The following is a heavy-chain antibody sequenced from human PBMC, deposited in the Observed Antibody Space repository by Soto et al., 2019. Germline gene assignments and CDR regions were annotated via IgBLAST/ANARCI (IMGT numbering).Heavy chain of an antibody. CDR3: ARDPSSSWYRPNWFDP. Sequence: QVQLVQSRAEVKKPGASVKVSCKASGYTFTGYYMHWVRQAPGQGLEWMGWINPNSGGTNYAQKFQGRVTMTRDTSIGTAYMELSRLRSDDTAVYYCARDPSSSWYRPNWFDPWGQGTLVTVSS. D-gene: IGHD6-13*01. J-gene: IGHJ5*02. CDR2: INPNSGGT. CDR1: GYTFTGYY. V-gene: IGHV1-2*02.